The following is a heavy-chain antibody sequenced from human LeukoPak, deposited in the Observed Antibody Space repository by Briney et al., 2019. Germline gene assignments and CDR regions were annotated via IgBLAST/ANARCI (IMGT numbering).Heavy chain of an antibody. V-gene: IGHV3-7*01. D-gene: IGHD6-13*01. Sequence: GGSLRLSCAASGFTFSDYYMSWIRQAPGKGLEWVANIKQDGSEAYYVDSVKGRFTISRDNAKNSLYLQINSLRVEDTAVYYCARIVPGLGSRWDYFEYWGQGTLVTVSS. J-gene: IGHJ4*02. CDR1: GFTFSDYY. CDR2: IKQDGSEA. CDR3: ARIVPGLGSRWDYFEY.